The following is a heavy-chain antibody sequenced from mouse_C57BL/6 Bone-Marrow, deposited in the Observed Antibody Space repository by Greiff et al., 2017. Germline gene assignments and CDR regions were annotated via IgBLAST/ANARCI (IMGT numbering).Heavy chain of an antibody. CDR1: GYSFTDYN. D-gene: IGHD1-1*01. CDR2: INPNYGTT. J-gene: IGHJ3*01. Sequence: VQLQQSGPELVKPGASVKISCKASGYSFTDYNMNWVKQSTGKSLEWIGVINPNYGTTSYNQQFKGKATLTVDQSSSTAYMPLNSLTSGLSAVDYCANRRYNAGFAYWGQGTLVTVSA. CDR3: ANRRYNAGFAY. V-gene: IGHV1-39*01.